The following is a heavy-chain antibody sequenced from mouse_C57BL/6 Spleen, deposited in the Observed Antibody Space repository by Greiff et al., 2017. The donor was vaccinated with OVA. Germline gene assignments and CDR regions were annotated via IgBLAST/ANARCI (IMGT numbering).Heavy chain of an antibody. Sequence: VQLQQPGAELVMPGASVKLSCKASGYTFTSYWMHWVKQRPGQGLEWIGEIDPSDSYTNYNQKFKGKSTLTVDKSSSTAYMQLSSLTSEDSAVYYCVRVCSYDGSSYYAMDYWGQGTSVTVSS. D-gene: IGHD1-1*01. CDR1: GYTFTSYW. J-gene: IGHJ4*01. CDR2: IDPSDSYT. V-gene: IGHV1-69*01. CDR3: VRVCSYDGSSYYAMDY.